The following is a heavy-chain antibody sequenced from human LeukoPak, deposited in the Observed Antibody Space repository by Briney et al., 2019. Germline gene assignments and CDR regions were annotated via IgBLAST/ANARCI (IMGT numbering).Heavy chain of an antibody. CDR3: ARPSEYYYDSSGYHD. J-gene: IGHJ4*02. D-gene: IGHD3-22*01. CDR1: GFTFSSYG. V-gene: IGHV3-33*01. CDR2: IWYDGSNK. Sequence: GGSLILSCAASGFTFSSYGMHWVRQAPGKGLEWVAVIWYDGSNKYYADSVKGRFTISRDNSKNTLYLQMNSLRAEDTAVYYCARPSEYYYDSSGYHDWGQGTLVTVSS.